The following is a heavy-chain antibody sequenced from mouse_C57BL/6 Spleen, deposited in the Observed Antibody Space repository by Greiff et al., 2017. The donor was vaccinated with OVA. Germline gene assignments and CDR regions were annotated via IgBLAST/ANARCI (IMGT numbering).Heavy chain of an antibody. J-gene: IGHJ2*01. CDR2: IDPSDSET. D-gene: IGHD4-1*01. CDR3: ARRNWDVDYYFDY. Sequence: VQLQQPGAELVRPGSSVKLSCKASGYTFTSYWMHWVKQRPIQGLEWIGNIDPSDSETHYNQKFKDKATLTVDKSSSTAYMQLSSLTSEDSAVYYCARRNWDVDYYFDYWGQGTTLTVSS. V-gene: IGHV1-52*01. CDR1: GYTFTSYW.